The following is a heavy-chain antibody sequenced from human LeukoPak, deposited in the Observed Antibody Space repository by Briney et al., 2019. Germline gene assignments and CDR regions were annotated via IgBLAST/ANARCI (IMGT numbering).Heavy chain of an antibody. Sequence: SETLSLTCTVSGGSISSSSYYWGWIRQPPGKGLEWIGCIYYTGSTYYNPSLKSRVTISVDTSKNQFSLKLSSVTAADTAVYYCAGTYHYDSSGYYHYSLWGQGTLVTVSS. V-gene: IGHV4-39*07. CDR3: AGTYHYDSSGYYHYSL. CDR2: IYYTGST. J-gene: IGHJ1*01. CDR1: GGSISSSSYY. D-gene: IGHD3-22*01.